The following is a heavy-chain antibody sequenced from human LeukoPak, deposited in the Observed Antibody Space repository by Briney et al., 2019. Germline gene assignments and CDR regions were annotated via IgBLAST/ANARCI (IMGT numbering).Heavy chain of an antibody. D-gene: IGHD1-7*01. CDR1: GFTFSSYG. J-gene: IGHJ5*02. CDR3: AKDLNWIYRYNWFDP. V-gene: IGHV3-30*02. Sequence: GGSLRLFCAACGFTFSSYGMHWVRQAPGKGLEWVAFIRYDGSNKYYADSVKGRFTISRDNSKNTLYLQMNSLRAEDTAVYYCAKDLNWIYRYNWFDPWGQGTLVTVSS. CDR2: IRYDGSNK.